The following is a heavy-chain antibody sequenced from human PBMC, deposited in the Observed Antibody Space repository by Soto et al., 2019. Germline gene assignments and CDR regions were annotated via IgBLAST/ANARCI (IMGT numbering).Heavy chain of an antibody. Sequence: GGSLRLSCAASGFTFSSYAMNWVRQAPGKGLEWVSAIGGSAGSTYYADSVKGRFTISRDNSKNTLYLQMNSLRAEDTAIYYCAKHFVNGEVDYWGQGTPVTVSS. D-gene: IGHD3-10*01. V-gene: IGHV3-23*01. CDR3: AKHFVNGEVDY. J-gene: IGHJ4*02. CDR1: GFTFSSYA. CDR2: IGGSAGST.